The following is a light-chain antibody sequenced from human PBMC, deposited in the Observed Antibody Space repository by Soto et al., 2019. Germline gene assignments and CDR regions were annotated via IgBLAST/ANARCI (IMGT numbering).Light chain of an antibody. CDR1: QNLGDGR. J-gene: IGKJ5*01. V-gene: IGKV3-20*01. Sequence: VLTQSPGTLSLSPGERTTLACRANQNLGDGRLAWYQQKPGQPPTLLIYDASTRATGIPDRSSGSGSGTDFTLTISRLEPEDFAVYYCQEHASIFGQGTRLEI. CDR3: QEHASI. CDR2: DAS.